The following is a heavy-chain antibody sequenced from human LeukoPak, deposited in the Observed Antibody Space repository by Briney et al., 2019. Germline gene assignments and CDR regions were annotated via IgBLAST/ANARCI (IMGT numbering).Heavy chain of an antibody. D-gene: IGHD3-22*01. CDR3: ARHYESSGYWHYDYYMDV. CDR2: IYSSGTT. V-gene: IGHV4-4*07. Sequence: PSETLSLTCTVSGGSISSSSWNWIRQPAGKGLEWIGRIYSSGTTNYNPSLNSRITISVDTSKNQFSLRLHSVTAADTAIYYCARHYESSGYWHYDYYMDVWGKGTTVTVSS. CDR1: GGSISSSS. J-gene: IGHJ6*03.